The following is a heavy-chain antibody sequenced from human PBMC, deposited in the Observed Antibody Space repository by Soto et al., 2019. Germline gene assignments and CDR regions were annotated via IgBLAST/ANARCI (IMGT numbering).Heavy chain of an antibody. CDR1: RGTFGNYA. J-gene: IGHJ6*02. CDR3: ARVSVPGIYGEDV. Sequence: QVHLVQSGAEVKKTGSSVKVSCTASRGTFGNYAVSWVRQAPGQGLEWMGGIMPVFGTVNYAQRLQDRVTITADKFTNTAYMELSSLRSEDTAVYYCARVSVPGIYGEDVWGQGTTVTVSS. V-gene: IGHV1-69*06. D-gene: IGHD3-10*01. CDR2: IMPVFGTV.